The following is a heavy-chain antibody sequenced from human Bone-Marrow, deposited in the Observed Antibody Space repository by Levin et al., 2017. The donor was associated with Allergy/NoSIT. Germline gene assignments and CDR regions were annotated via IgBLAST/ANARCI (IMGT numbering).Heavy chain of an antibody. CDR3: TRDRGEWGQFYFDY. D-gene: IGHD1-26*01. CDR1: GFTFNAFG. CDR2: ISYDGGHK. V-gene: IGHV3-33*01. Sequence: PGGSLRLSCAASGFTFNAFGMHWVRQAPGRGLEWVAVISYDGGHKFYADSVKGRFTISRDNSKNTHYLQMNSLRAEDTAVYYCTRDRGEWGQFYFDYWGQGILVTVSS. J-gene: IGHJ4*02.